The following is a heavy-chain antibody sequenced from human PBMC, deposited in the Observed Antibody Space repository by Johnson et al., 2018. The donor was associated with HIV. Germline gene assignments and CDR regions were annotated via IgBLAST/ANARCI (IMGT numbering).Heavy chain of an antibody. D-gene: IGHD6-13*01. CDR1: GFTFSSYG. J-gene: IGHJ3*02. V-gene: IGHV3-30*02. Sequence: QVQLVESGGGVVQPGRSLRLSCAASGFTFSSYGMHWVRQAPGKGLEWVAFIRYDGSNKYYEDSVKGRFTIYRDNSKNTLYLQMNSLRAEDTAVYYCAKDFIAAAGHDAFDIWGQVTMVTVSS. CDR2: IRYDGSNK. CDR3: AKDFIAAAGHDAFDI.